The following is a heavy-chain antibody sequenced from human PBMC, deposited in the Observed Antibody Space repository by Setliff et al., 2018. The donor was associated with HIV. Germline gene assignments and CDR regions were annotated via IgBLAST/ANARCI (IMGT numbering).Heavy chain of an antibody. D-gene: IGHD3-22*01. J-gene: IGHJ6*03. CDR1: GHTFTDYY. Sequence: EASVKVSCKASGHTFTDYYLHWVRQAPGEGLEWMGWITNNNGGTNYAQKFQGRVTMTRDTSISTDYMELSGLKSDDSAVYYCARSPYGSGWGPSSVAYMDVWGKGTAVTVSS. CDR2: ITNNNGGT. V-gene: IGHV1-2*02. CDR3: ARSPYGSGWGPSSVAYMDV.